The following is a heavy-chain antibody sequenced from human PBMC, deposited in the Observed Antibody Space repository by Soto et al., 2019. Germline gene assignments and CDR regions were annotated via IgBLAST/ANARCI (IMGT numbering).Heavy chain of an antibody. CDR3: ARGPHIVVVTAISLFDY. CDR1: GFTFSSYG. J-gene: IGHJ4*02. Sequence: GGSLRLSCAASGFTFSSYGMHWVRQAPGKGLEWVAVIWYDGSNKYYADSVKGRFTISRDNSKNTLYLQMNSLRAEDTAVYYCARGPHIVVVTAISLFDYWGQGTLVTVSS. D-gene: IGHD2-21*02. V-gene: IGHV3-33*01. CDR2: IWYDGSNK.